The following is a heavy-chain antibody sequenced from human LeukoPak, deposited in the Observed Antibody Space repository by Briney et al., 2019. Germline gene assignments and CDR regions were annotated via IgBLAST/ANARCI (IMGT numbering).Heavy chain of an antibody. CDR3: ARHLRYERGHFDY. CDR2: INHSGST. D-gene: IGHD1-14*01. V-gene: IGHV4-34*01. Sequence: SETLSLTCAVYGGSFSGYYWSWIRQPPGKGLEWIGEINHSGSTNYNPSLKSRVTISVDTSKNQFSLKLSSVTAADTAVYYCARHLRYERGHFDYWGQGTLVTVSS. J-gene: IGHJ4*02. CDR1: GGSFSGYY.